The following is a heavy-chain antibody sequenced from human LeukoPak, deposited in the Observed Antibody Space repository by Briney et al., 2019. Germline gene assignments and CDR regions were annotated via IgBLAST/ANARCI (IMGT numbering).Heavy chain of an antibody. Sequence: GGSLRLSCAASGFTVSSTYMTWVRQAPGKGLEWVSIIYIDGTTYYADSVKGRFTISRDNAKNTVYLQMNSLRAEDTAVYYCAIDRTGQQLISRKDYYYMDVWGKGTTVTISS. CDR3: AIDRTGQQLISRKDYYYMDV. V-gene: IGHV3-66*01. J-gene: IGHJ6*03. CDR2: IYIDGTT. CDR1: GFTVSSTY. D-gene: IGHD4-11*01.